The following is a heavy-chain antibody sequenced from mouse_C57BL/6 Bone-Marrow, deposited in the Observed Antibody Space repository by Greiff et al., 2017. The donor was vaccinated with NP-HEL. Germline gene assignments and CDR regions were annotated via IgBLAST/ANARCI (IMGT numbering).Heavy chain of an antibody. CDR2: LRSKSNNYAT. V-gene: IGHV10-1*01. CDR1: GFSFNTYA. Sequence: GGGLVQTKGSLKLSCAASGFSFNTYAMNWVRQAPGKGLEWVARLRSKSNNYATYYAESVKDRFTISRDDSESMLYRQMNNLKTEDTAMYYCVRHTTTVVDWYFDVWGTVTTVTVSS. J-gene: IGHJ1*03. CDR3: VRHTTTVVDWYFDV. D-gene: IGHD1-1*01.